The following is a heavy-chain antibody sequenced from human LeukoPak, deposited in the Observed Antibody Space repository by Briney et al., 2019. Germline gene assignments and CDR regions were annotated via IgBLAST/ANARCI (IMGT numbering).Heavy chain of an antibody. J-gene: IGHJ3*02. Sequence: GGSLRLSCAASGFTFDDYAMHWVRQAPGKGLEWVSGISWNSGSIGYADSVKGRFTISRDNAKNSLYLQMNSLRAEDTALYYCAKDRGRDDAFDIWGQGTMVTVSS. V-gene: IGHV3-9*01. CDR2: ISWNSGSI. CDR1: GFTFDDYA. D-gene: IGHD3-16*01. CDR3: AKDRGRDDAFDI.